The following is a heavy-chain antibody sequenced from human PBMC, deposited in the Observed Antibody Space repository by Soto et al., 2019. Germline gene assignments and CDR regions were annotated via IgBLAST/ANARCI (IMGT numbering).Heavy chain of an antibody. D-gene: IGHD2-8*01. CDR2: TAYTGYT. V-gene: IGHV4-59*01. Sequence: ILSLACVVSGGSLTSYHWSWIRQFPGKGLAWISYTAYTGYTNCNPSLKSRVTISMETSKNQLSLKLTSMTITATPVYYCARDMHAGFTHHFVPWGKGTMITVSS. CDR1: GGSLTSYH. J-gene: IGHJ5*02. CDR3: ARDMHAGFTHHFVP.